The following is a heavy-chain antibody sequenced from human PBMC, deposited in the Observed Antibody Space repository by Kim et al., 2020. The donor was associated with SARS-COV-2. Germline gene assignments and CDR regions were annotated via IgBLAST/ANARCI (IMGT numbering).Heavy chain of an antibody. CDR2: ISASGGST. J-gene: IGHJ4*02. D-gene: IGHD1-26*01. CDR1: GFTFSSYA. CDR3: AKDVILRGYYYFDY. Sequence: GGSLRLSCAASGFTFSSYAMSWVRQAPGKGLEWVSGISASGGSTYYADSVKGRFTMSRDNSKNTLYLQMNSLRAEDTAVYYCAKDVILRGYYYFDYWGQGTLVTVSS. V-gene: IGHV3-23*01.